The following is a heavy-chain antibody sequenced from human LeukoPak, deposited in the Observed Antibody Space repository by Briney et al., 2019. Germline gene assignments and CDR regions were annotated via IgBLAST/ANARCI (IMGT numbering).Heavy chain of an antibody. Sequence: PSETLSLTCAVYGGSFSGYLWSWLRQSPGKGLEWIGEINYNGEITNYNPSLKSRLTMSVDTSKNQFSLKLTSVTAADTAVYYCTRSGLTGMRKYARADYYYYGMDVWGQGTAVTVSS. D-gene: IGHD4/OR15-4a*01. CDR1: GGSFSGYL. CDR2: INYNGEIT. CDR3: TRSGLTGMRKYARADYYYYGMDV. V-gene: IGHV4-34*01. J-gene: IGHJ6*02.